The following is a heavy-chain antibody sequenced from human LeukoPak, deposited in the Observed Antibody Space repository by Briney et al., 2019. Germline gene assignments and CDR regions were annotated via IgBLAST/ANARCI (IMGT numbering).Heavy chain of an antibody. J-gene: IGHJ4*02. CDR1: GFTFSSYA. CDR3: ASDQTLYSSSWYGFDY. D-gene: IGHD6-13*01. V-gene: IGHV3-30-3*01. Sequence: GGSLRLSCAASGFTFSSYAMHWVRQAPGKGLEWVAVISYDGSNKYYADSVKGRFTISRDNSKNTLYLQMNSLRAVDTAVYYCASDQTLYSSSWYGFDYWGQGTLVTVSS. CDR2: ISYDGSNK.